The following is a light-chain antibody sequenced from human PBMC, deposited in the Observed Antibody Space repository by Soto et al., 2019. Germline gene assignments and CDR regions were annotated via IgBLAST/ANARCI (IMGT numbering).Light chain of an antibody. V-gene: IGLV2-23*01. J-gene: IGLJ1*01. CDR1: SSDVGSYNL. CDR2: EGS. Sequence: QSVLTQPASVSGSPGQSITISCTGTSSDVGSYNLVSWYQQHPAKAPKLMIYEGSKRPSAVSNRFSGSESGNTASLTTSGLQAEDEADYYCCSYAGSGTYVFGSGTKLTVL. CDR3: CSYAGSGTYV.